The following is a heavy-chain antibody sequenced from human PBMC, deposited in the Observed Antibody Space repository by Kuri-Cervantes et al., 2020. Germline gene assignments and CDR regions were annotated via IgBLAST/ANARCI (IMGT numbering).Heavy chain of an antibody. CDR2: ISSSSTYT. D-gene: IGHD7-27*01. Sequence: GGSRRLSCVASGFTFSSYSMNWVRQAPGKGLEWVSSISSSSTYTYYTDSVKGRFTISRDNARNSLFLQMNSLRDEDTAVYYCAHTGERDFDYWGQGTLVTVSS. J-gene: IGHJ4*02. CDR1: GFTFSSYS. CDR3: AHTGERDFDY. V-gene: IGHV3-21*01.